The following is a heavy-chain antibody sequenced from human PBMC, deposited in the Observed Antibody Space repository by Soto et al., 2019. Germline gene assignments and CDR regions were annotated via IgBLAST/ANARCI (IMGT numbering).Heavy chain of an antibody. V-gene: IGHV3-66*01. CDR3: ARDQDEGSIAVAGTSDY. CDR1: GFSVSTNY. D-gene: IGHD6-19*01. Sequence: GGSLRLSCAASGFSVSTNYMNWVRQAPGKGLEWVSVIYSAGSTYYSDSVKGRFTISRDNSKNTLYLQMNSLRAEDTAVYYCARDQDEGSIAVAGTSDYWGQGTLVTVSS. CDR2: IYSAGST. J-gene: IGHJ4*02.